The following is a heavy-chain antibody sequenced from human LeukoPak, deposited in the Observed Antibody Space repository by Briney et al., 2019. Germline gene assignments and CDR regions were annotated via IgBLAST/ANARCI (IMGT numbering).Heavy chain of an antibody. CDR3: VGHSDY. J-gene: IGHJ4*02. CDR1: GCSFSSYW. D-gene: IGHD3-16*01. CDR2: IKQEGSEK. Sequence: AGGSLRLSCAASGCSFSSYWMSWVRQAPGKGLEWVANIKQEGSEKYYVDSVKGRFTISRDNAKNSLYLQMNSLRAEDTAVYYCVGHSDYWGQGTLVTVSS. V-gene: IGHV3-7*01.